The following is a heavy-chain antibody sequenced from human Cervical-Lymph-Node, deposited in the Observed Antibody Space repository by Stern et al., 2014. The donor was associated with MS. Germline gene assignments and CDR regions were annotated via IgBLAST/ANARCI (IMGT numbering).Heavy chain of an antibody. J-gene: IGHJ6*02. CDR1: GFTLSYYG. CDR3: AKDVVRSDRPYYYYYGMDV. Sequence: VQLVESGGGVVQPGKSLRLSCAASGFTLSYYGMHWVRQVPGKGLEWVAVMSYDGSKKYYADSVKGRFTISRDNSKNTLYLQMTSLRPDDTAVYYCAKDVVRSDRPYYYYYGMDVWGQGTTVTVSS. CDR2: MSYDGSKK. V-gene: IGHV3-30*18. D-gene: IGHD2-15*01.